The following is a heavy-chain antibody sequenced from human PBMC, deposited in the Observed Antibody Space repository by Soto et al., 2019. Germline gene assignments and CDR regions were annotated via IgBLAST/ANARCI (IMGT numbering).Heavy chain of an antibody. J-gene: IGHJ5*02. CDR1: GYTFTSYY. CDR2: MNPNSGNT. D-gene: IGHD3-16*01. Sequence: ASVKVSCKASGYTFTSYYMHWVRQAPGQGLEWMGWMNPNSGNTAYAQKFQGRVTMTRNTSISTAYMELSSLRSEDTAVYYCARLKQDYAVAWGQGTLVTAPQ. CDR3: ARLKQDYAVA. V-gene: IGHV1-8*02.